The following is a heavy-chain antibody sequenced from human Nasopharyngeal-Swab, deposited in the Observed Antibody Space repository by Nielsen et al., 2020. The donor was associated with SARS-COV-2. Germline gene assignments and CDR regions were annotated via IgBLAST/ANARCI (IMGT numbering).Heavy chain of an antibody. J-gene: IGHJ4*02. CDR1: GGSISSYY. CDR2: IYYSGST. CDR3: ARGPWAYYYDPGLDY. Sequence: SETLSLTCTVSGGSISSYYWSWIRQPPGKGLEWIGCIYYSGSTNYNPSLKSRVTISVDTSKNQFSLKLSSVTAADTAVYYCARGPWAYYYDPGLDYWGQGTLITVSS. D-gene: IGHD3-22*01. V-gene: IGHV4-59*01.